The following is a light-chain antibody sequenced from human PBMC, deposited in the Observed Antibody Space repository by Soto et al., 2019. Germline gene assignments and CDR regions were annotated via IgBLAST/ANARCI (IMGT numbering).Light chain of an antibody. Sequence: QSALTQSPSTSGTPGQTVTISCSGSTPNIGSNVVDWFQQFPGTAPKLLIYNNNQRPSGVPDRFSGSKSGTSASLAISGLQSEDEADYYCAAWDDNLSGWVFGGGTKLTVL. CDR1: TPNIGSNV. CDR2: NNN. J-gene: IGLJ3*02. V-gene: IGLV1-44*01. CDR3: AAWDDNLSGWV.